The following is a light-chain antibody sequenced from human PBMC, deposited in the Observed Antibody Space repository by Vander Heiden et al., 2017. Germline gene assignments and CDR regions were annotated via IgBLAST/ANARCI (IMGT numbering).Light chain of an antibody. Sequence: EIVLTQSPATLSLSPGERPTLSCRASQSVSSSYLAWYQQKPGQAPRILIYGASSRATGIPDRFSGSGSGTDFTLTISRLEPEDFAVYYCQQYGSSPPLTFGGGTKVEIK. V-gene: IGKV3-20*01. CDR1: QSVSSSY. CDR3: QQYGSSPPLT. J-gene: IGKJ4*01. CDR2: GAS.